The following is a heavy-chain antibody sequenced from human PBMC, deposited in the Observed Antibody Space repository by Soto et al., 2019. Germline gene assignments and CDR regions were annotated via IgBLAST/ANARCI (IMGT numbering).Heavy chain of an antibody. Sequence: QVQLVESGGGGVQPGGSLRLYCEASGFTFSTYGMNWVRQAPGTGLEWVAVIWYDGRKQSYADSVRGLFTIYRDNSKNSLYLQLNSLSVEYNSVYRGAIDRLSWRFPNGYYYDELDVLGHWSTVTISS. CDR1: GFTFSTYG. D-gene: IGHD2-8*01. V-gene: IGHV3-33*03. CDR3: AIDRLSWRFPNGYYYDELDV. J-gene: IGHJ6*02. CDR2: IWYDGRKQ.